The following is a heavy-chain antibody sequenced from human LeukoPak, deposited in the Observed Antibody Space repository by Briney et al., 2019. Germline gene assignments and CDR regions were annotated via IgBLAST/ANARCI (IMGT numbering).Heavy chain of an antibody. D-gene: IGHD6-13*01. CDR3: ARYTPGIAAAKAYYMDV. V-gene: IGHV4-59*08. Sequence: SETLSLTCTVSGGSISSYYWSWIRQPPGKGLEWIGYIYYSGSTNYNPSLKSRVTISVDTSKNQFSLKLSSVTAADTAVYYCARYTPGIAAAKAYYMDVWGKGTTVTVSS. CDR1: GGSISSYY. CDR2: IYYSGST. J-gene: IGHJ6*03.